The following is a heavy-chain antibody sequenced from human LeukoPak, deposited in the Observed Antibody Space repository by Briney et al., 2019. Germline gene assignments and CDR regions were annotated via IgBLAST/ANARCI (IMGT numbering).Heavy chain of an antibody. CDR3: ARDLMT. CDR1: SGSFSGKY. CDR2: ITHSGST. J-gene: IGHJ4*02. Sequence: SETLSLTCAVYSGSFSGKYWTWIRQPPHKGLEWIGEITHSGSTYYNPSLKSRVTISVDTSRSQFSLKLNSVTAADTAVYYCARDLMTWGQGTLVTVSS. V-gene: IGHV4-34*01.